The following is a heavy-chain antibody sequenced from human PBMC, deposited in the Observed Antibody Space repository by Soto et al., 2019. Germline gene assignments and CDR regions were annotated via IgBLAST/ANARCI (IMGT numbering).Heavy chain of an antibody. CDR3: TGPRTWGEN. V-gene: IGHV3-15*07. D-gene: IGHD3-16*01. Sequence: EVQLVESGGGLVKPGGSLRLSCAASGFTFSNAWMNWVRQAPGKGLEWVGRIKTKADGAATDYAAPVKGRFTISRDDSENTQYLQMNSLKTEDTAVYYCTGPRTWGENWGLGTLVTVSS. J-gene: IGHJ4*02. CDR1: GFTFSNAW. CDR2: IKTKADGAAT.